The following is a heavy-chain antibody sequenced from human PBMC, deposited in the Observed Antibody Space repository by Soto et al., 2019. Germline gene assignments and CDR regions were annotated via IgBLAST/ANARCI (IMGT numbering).Heavy chain of an antibody. V-gene: IGHV3-21*01. J-gene: IGHJ3*02. Sequence: GGSLRLSCAASGFTFSSYSMNWVRQAPGKGLEWVSSISSSSSYIYYADSVKGRFTISRDNAKNSLYLQMNSLRAEDTAVYYCARGGVNGGSRPGTFDAFDIWGQGTMVTVSS. CDR3: ARGGVNGGSRPGTFDAFDI. CDR1: GFTFSSYS. D-gene: IGHD7-27*01. CDR2: ISSSSSYI.